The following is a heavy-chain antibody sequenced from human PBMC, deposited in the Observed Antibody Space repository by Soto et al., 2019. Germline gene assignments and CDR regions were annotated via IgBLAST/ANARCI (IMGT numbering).Heavy chain of an antibody. D-gene: IGHD3-10*01. Sequence: PGGSLRLSCTGSGFTFSAYAMTWVRQAPGKGLEWVSSIGGGGLSTYYADSVKGRFTISGDYAKNTLYLQMKSLRAEDTAVYYCAKGPFSQFVQSDFYTMDVWGRGTTVTVSS. V-gene: IGHV3-23*01. J-gene: IGHJ6*02. CDR1: GFTFSAYA. CDR2: IGGGGLST. CDR3: AKGPFSQFVQSDFYTMDV.